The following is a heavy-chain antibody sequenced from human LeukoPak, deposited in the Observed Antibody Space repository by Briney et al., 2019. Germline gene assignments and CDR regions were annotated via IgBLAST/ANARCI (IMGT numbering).Heavy chain of an antibody. CDR3: ARHFAGSGPRLGEEDYFDY. V-gene: IGHV4-39*01. J-gene: IGHJ4*02. Sequence: SETLSLTCTVSGGSISGSSYYWGWIRQPPGKGLEWIGSIYYSGSTYYNPSLKSRVTISVDTSKNQFSLKLSSVTAADTAVYYCARHFAGSGPRLGEEDYFDYWGQGTLVTVSS. CDR1: GGSISGSSYY. CDR2: IYYSGST. D-gene: IGHD3-10*01.